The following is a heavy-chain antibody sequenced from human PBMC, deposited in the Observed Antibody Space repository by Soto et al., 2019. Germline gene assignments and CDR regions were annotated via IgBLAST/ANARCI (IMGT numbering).Heavy chain of an antibody. CDR2: IYYSGSS. D-gene: IGHD3-16*01. CDR3: ARGDSQVSSVFDY. CDR1: GGSISSFH. Sequence: SETLSLTCIVSGGSISSFHWSWIRQPPGKGLEWIGYIYYSGSSNYNSSLKSRVTIAADTSKTQFSLKLSSVTSADTAVYYCARGDSQVSSVFDYWGQGMLVTVSS. V-gene: IGHV4-59*12. J-gene: IGHJ4*02.